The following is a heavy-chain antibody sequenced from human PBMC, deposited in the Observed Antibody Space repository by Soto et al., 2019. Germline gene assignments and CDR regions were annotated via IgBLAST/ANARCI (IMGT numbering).Heavy chain of an antibody. J-gene: IGHJ3*01. CDR2: ISPNNGAT. V-gene: IGHV1-2*02. D-gene: IGHD2-15*01. CDR3: ARGGEFCSTGSCNSSLGDAFDV. Sequence: QVQLVQSGAEVKKPGASMKVSCKASGYTFSDYYMHWVRQAPGQGLECMGWISPNNGATNYAQKFQDRVTRTRDGSITTAYMELSRLRSDDTAVYYCARGGEFCSTGSCNSSLGDAFDVWGQGTTVTVSS. CDR1: GYTFSDYY.